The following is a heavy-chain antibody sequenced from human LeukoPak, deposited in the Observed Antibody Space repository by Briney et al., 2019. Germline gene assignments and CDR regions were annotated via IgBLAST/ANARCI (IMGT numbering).Heavy chain of an antibody. J-gene: IGHJ4*02. CDR3: ARTSDYSNYGSYFDY. D-gene: IGHD4-11*01. Sequence: SQTLSLTCTVSGGSISSGSYYWSWIRQPPGKGVEWIGYIYYSGSTNYNPSLKSRVTISVDTSKNQFSLKLSSVTAADTAVYYCARTSDYSNYGSYFDYWGQGTLVTVSS. V-gene: IGHV4-61*01. CDR2: IYYSGST. CDR1: GGSISSGSYY.